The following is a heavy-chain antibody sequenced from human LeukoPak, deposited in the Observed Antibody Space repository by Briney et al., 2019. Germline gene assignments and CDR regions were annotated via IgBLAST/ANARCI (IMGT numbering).Heavy chain of an antibody. CDR2: ISSSSSYI. J-gene: IGHJ4*02. CDR1: GFTFSSYS. Sequence: GGSLRLSCAASGFTFSSYSMNWVRQAPGKVLEWVSSISSSSSYIYYADSVKGRFTISRDNAKNSLYLQMNSLRAEDTAVYYCARDLDLGVTRWLEPEFDYWGQGTLVTVSS. V-gene: IGHV3-21*01. CDR3: ARDLDLGVTRWLEPEFDY. D-gene: IGHD5-24*01.